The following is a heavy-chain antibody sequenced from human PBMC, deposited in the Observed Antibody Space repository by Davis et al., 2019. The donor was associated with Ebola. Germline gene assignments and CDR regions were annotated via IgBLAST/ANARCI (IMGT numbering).Heavy chain of an antibody. V-gene: IGHV3-23*01. D-gene: IGHD3-3*01. CDR1: GFTFNNYA. CDR2: ISGSGGTT. CDR3: ARSGLSFGVVKYHYGMDA. Sequence: GESLKISCVASGFTFNNYAMSWVRQAPGKGLEWVSGISGSGGTTYYADSVKGRFTISRDNSKKTMYLQMNSLRGEDTAVYYCARSGLSFGVVKYHYGMDAWGKGTTVTVSS. J-gene: IGHJ6*04.